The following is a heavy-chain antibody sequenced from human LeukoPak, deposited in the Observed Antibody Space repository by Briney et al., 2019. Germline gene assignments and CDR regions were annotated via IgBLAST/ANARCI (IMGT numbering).Heavy chain of an antibody. Sequence: GGSLRLSCAASGFTFSSYSMNWVRQAPGKGLEWVSYISSSSSTIYHTDSVKGRFTISRDNAKNSLYLQMNSLRAEDTAVYYCARDTRLPTRLFDYWGQGTLVTVSS. V-gene: IGHV3-48*04. D-gene: IGHD6-25*01. CDR1: GFTFSSYS. J-gene: IGHJ4*02. CDR2: ISSSSSTI. CDR3: ARDTRLPTRLFDY.